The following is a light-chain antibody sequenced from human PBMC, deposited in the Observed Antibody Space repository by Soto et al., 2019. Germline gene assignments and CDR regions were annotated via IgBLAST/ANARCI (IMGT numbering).Light chain of an antibody. V-gene: IGLV1-44*01. CDR1: SSNIGGNT. Sequence: QSVLTQPPSASGTPGQRVTFSCSGSSSNIGGNTVSWFQHLPRTAPKLLISSNSQRPSGVPDRFSGAKSGTSASLAISGLQSEDEANYYCATWDDGLSAYVFGTGTKVTVL. CDR2: SNS. J-gene: IGLJ1*01. CDR3: ATWDDGLSAYV.